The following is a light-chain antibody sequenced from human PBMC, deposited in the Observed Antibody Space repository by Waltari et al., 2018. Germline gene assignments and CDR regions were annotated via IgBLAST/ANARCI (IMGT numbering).Light chain of an antibody. CDR1: QSISNW. CDR3: QQYNIWPYT. V-gene: IGKV1-5*03. J-gene: IGKJ2*01. Sequence: DIQMTQSPSTLSASVGDRVTITCRASQSISNWLAWYQQKPGKAPKVLIYKSFTLQSGVPSRFSGSGSETEFSLTISSLQPDDFATYYCQQYNIWPYTFGQGTKLEI. CDR2: KSF.